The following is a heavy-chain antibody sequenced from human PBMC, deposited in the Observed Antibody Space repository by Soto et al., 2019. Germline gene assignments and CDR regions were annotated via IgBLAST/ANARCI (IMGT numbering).Heavy chain of an antibody. Sequence: GGSLRLSCAASGFLFSSFDMTWVRQAPGKGLEWVSYISRTSSTIHYADSVKGRFTVSRDNSKNTLYLQMNSLRAEDTAVYNCAKEPVGPDWYFDLWGRGTLVTVSS. J-gene: IGHJ2*01. CDR3: AKEPVGPDWYFDL. V-gene: IGHV3-23*01. CDR2: ISRTSSTI. CDR1: GFLFSSFD.